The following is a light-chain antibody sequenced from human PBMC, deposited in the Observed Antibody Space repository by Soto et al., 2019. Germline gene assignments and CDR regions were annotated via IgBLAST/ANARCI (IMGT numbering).Light chain of an antibody. CDR2: DVS. V-gene: IGLV2-14*01. J-gene: IGLJ2*01. CDR1: SSDVGGYNY. CDR3: SAYTCSSTLV. Sequence: QSALTQPASVSGSPGQSITISCTGTSSDVGGYNYVSWYQQHPGKAPKLMIYDVSNRPSRVSSRFSGSKSGNTASLTISGLKAEDEGDYYGSAYTCSSTLVFFGWIKVTVL.